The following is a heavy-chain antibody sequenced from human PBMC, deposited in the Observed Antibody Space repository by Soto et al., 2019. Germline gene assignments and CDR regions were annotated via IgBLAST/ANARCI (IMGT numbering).Heavy chain of an antibody. J-gene: IGHJ6*02. CDR2: IYYSGST. V-gene: IGHV4-39*01. CDR3: ARLSMVRGGGRTQRDYYGMDV. Sequence: TLSLTCTVSGGSISSSSYYWGWIRQPPGKGLEWIGSIYYSGSTYYNPSLKSRVTISVDTSKNQFSLKLSSVTAADTAVYYCARLSMVRGGGRTQRDYYGMDVWGQGTTVTVSS. CDR1: GGSISSSSYY. D-gene: IGHD3-10*01.